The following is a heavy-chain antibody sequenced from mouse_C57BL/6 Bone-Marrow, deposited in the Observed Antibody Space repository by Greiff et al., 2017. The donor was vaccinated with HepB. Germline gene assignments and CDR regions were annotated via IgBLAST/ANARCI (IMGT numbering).Heavy chain of an antibody. D-gene: IGHD1-1*01. CDR3: AGVDYYAMDY. CDR1: GYTFTSYW. Sequence: QVQLQQPGAELVKPGASVKMSCKASGYTFTSYWITWVKQRPGQGLEWIGRIDPNSGGTKYNEKFKSKATLTVDKPSSTAYMQLSSLTSEDSAVYYCAGVDYYAMDYWGQGTSVTVSS. V-gene: IGHV1-72*01. J-gene: IGHJ4*01. CDR2: IDPNSGGT.